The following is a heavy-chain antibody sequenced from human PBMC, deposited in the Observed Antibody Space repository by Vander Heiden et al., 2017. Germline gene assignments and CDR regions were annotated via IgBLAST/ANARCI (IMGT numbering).Heavy chain of an antibody. CDR2: IYTSGST. CDR3: ARVLGSGWPHDAFDI. D-gene: IGHD6-19*01. V-gene: IGHV4-4*07. CDR1: GGSISSYY. J-gene: IGHJ3*02. Sequence: VLLQESGPGLVTPSETLSLTCTVSGGSISSYYWSWIRQPAGKGLEWIGRIYTSGSTNYNPSLKSRVTMSLDTSKNQFSLKLSSVTAADTAVYYCARVLGSGWPHDAFDIWGQGTMVTVSS.